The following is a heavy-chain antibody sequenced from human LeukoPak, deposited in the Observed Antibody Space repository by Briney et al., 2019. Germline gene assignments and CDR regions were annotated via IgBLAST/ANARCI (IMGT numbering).Heavy chain of an antibody. D-gene: IGHD1-26*01. V-gene: IGHV3-23*01. Sequence: GGSLRLSCAASGFTFSSYAMSWVRQAPGKGLEWVSAISGSGGSTYYADSVKGRFTISRDNSKNTLYLQMSSLRSEDTAVYFCARVGSFLQRFDYWGQGTLVTVSS. CDR2: ISGSGGST. CDR1: GFTFSSYA. CDR3: ARVGSFLQRFDY. J-gene: IGHJ4*02.